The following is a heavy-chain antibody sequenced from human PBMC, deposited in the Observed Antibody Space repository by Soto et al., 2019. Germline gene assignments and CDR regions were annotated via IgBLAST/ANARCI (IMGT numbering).Heavy chain of an antibody. CDR3: ASADVVVTANYYFDY. D-gene: IGHD2-21*02. Sequence: QVQLVESGGGVVQPGRSLRLSCAASGFTFSSYAMHWVRQAPGKGLEWVAVITYDGSNKYYPESVKGRFTISRDNSTNTLYLHTNSLSAEDTAVYYCASADVVVTANYYFDYLGQGTLVTVSS. CDR2: ITYDGSNK. V-gene: IGHV3-30-3*01. J-gene: IGHJ4*02. CDR1: GFTFSSYA.